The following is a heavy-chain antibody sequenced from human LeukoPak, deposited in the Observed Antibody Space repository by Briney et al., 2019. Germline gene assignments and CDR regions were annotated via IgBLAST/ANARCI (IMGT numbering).Heavy chain of an antibody. CDR2: IYYSGST. J-gene: IGHJ4*02. D-gene: IGHD6-19*01. CDR3: ARGEGSGWYGGGYYFDY. Sequence: SETLSLTCTVSGGCISSYYWSWIRQPPGKGLEWIGYIYYSGSTNYNPSLKSRVTISVDTSKNQFSLKLSSVTAADTAVYYCARGEGSGWYGGGYYFDYWGQGTLVTVSS. CDR1: GGCISSYY. V-gene: IGHV4-59*01.